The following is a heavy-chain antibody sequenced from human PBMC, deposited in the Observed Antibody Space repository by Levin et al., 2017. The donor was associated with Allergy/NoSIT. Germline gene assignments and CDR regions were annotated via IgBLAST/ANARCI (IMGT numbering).Heavy chain of an antibody. D-gene: IGHD3-10*01. CDR3: ARPHAPPHYYGSGSYYDPGAFDI. J-gene: IGHJ3*02. Sequence: GESLKISCKGSGYSFTSYWIGWVRQMPGKGLEWMGIIYPGDSDTRYSPSFQGQVTISADKSISTAYLQWSSLKASDTAMYYCARPHAPPHYYGSGSYYDPGAFDIWGQGTMVTVSS. CDR1: GYSFTSYW. CDR2: IYPGDSDT. V-gene: IGHV5-51*01.